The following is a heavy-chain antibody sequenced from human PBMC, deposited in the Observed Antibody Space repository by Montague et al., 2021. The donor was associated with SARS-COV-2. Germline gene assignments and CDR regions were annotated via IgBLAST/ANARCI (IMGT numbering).Heavy chain of an antibody. D-gene: IGHD6-13*01. CDR1: GGSIRSYY. J-gene: IGHJ3*02. Sequence: SETLSLTCTVSGGSIRSYYWSWIRQPPGKGLEWIGYIYYSGSTNYNPSLKSRVTISVDTSKNQFSLKLSSVTAADTAVYYCARGSSWMGNDFDTWGQGTLVTVSA. CDR3: ARGSSWMGNDFDT. V-gene: IGHV4-59*01. CDR2: IYYSGST.